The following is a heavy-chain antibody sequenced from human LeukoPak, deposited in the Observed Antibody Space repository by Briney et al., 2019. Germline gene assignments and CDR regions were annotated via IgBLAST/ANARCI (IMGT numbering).Heavy chain of an antibody. CDR2: ISYRGST. Sequence: SETLSLTCTVSGGSISSDHWTWLRQPPGKGLEWIARISYRGSTNYNPSLKSRVTISLDSSKNQFSLRLSSVTPADTAAYYCASLPIDSSTGTFGWFDPWGQGTLVTVSS. CDR3: ASLPIDSSTGTFGWFDP. V-gene: IGHV4-59*01. CDR1: GGSISSDH. J-gene: IGHJ5*02. D-gene: IGHD1-14*01.